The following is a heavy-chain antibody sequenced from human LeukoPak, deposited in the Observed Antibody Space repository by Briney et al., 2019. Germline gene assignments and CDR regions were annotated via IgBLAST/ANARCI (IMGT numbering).Heavy chain of an antibody. Sequence: SVKVSCKASGGTFSSYAISWVRQAPGQGLEWMGGIIPIFGTANYAQKFQGRVTITADESTSTAYMELSSLRSEDTAVYYCAKSDPTTVHPIDYWGQGTLVTVSS. CDR3: AKSDPTTVHPIDY. J-gene: IGHJ4*02. V-gene: IGHV1-69*01. D-gene: IGHD4-11*01. CDR2: IIPIFGTA. CDR1: GGTFSSYA.